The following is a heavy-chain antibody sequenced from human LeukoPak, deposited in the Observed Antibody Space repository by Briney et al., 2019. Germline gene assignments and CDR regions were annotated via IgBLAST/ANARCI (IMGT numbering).Heavy chain of an antibody. V-gene: IGHV4-34*01. CDR1: GGSFSGYY. J-gene: IGHJ5*02. CDR3: ARAVRLWWLSSWFDP. Sequence: PSETLFLTCAVYGGSFSGYYWSWIRQPPGKGLEWIGEINHSGSTNYNPSLKSRVTISVDTSKNQFSLKLSSVTAADTAVYYCARAVRLWWLSSWFDPWGQGTLVTVSS. CDR2: INHSGST. D-gene: IGHD5-12*01.